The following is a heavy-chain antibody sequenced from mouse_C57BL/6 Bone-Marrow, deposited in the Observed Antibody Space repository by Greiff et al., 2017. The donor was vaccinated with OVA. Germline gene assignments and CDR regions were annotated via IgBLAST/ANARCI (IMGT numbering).Heavy chain of an antibody. J-gene: IGHJ3*01. D-gene: IGHD3-2*02. V-gene: IGHV5-12*01. CDR2: ISNGGGST. Sequence: DVKLQESGGGLVQPGGSLKLSCAASGFTFSDYYMYWVRQTPEKRLEWVAYISNGGGSTYYPDTVKGRFTISRDNAKNTLYLQMSRLKSEDTAMYYCARPDSSGYTLFAYWGQGTLVTVSA. CDR3: ARPDSSGYTLFAY. CDR1: GFTFSDYY.